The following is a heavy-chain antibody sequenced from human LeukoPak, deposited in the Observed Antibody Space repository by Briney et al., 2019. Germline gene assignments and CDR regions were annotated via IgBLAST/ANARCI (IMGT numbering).Heavy chain of an antibody. J-gene: IGHJ4*02. V-gene: IGHV3-48*03. D-gene: IGHD6-19*01. CDR2: ISSSGSTI. CDR1: GFTFSSYE. CDR3: ARDERTPVGAVAGILY. Sequence: GGTLRLSCAASGFTFSSYEMNWVRQAPGKGLEWVSYISSSGSTIYYADSVKGRFTISRDNAKNSLYLQMNSLRAEDTAVYYCARDERTPVGAVAGILYWGQGTLVTVSS.